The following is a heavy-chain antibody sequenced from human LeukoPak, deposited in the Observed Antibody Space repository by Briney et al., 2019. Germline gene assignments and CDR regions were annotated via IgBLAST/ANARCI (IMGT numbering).Heavy chain of an antibody. Sequence: ASVKVSCKASGYTFTSYYMHWVRQAPGQGLEWMGIINPSGGSTSYAQKFQGRVTMTRDTSTSTVYMELSSLRSEDTAVYYCARTVAATEHYYYYGMDVWGQGTTVTVSS. CDR1: GYTFTSYY. CDR2: INPSGGST. J-gene: IGHJ6*02. D-gene: IGHD6-19*01. V-gene: IGHV1-46*01. CDR3: ARTVAATEHYYYYGMDV.